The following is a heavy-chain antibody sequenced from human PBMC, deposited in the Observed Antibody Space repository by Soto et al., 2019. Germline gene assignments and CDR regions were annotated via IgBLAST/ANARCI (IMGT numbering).Heavy chain of an antibody. J-gene: IGHJ6*02. V-gene: IGHV3-30*19. CDR2: ISYDGSNK. D-gene: IGHD2-21*02. CDR1: GFTFSSYA. Sequence: PGGSLRLSCAASGFTFSSYAMHWVRQAPGKGLEWVAVISYDGSNKYYADSVKGRFTISRDNSKNTLYLQMSSLRAEDTAVYYCARVGPLCGGDCYWVYYYGMDVWGQGTTVTVSS. CDR3: ARVGPLCGGDCYWVYYYGMDV.